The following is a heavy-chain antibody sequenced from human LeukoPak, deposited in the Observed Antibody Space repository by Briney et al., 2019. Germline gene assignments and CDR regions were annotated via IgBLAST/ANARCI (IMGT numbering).Heavy chain of an antibody. Sequence: GGSLRLSCAASRFTFSNFDMHWVRQAPGKGLEWVTFIRFDGSNEYYADSVRGRFTISRDNSKNTLYLQMSSLRPEDTAVHYCARQIGVSIDYWGQGTLVTVSS. D-gene: IGHD5/OR15-5a*01. V-gene: IGHV3-30*02. J-gene: IGHJ4*02. CDR2: IRFDGSNE. CDR3: ARQIGVSIDY. CDR1: RFTFSNFD.